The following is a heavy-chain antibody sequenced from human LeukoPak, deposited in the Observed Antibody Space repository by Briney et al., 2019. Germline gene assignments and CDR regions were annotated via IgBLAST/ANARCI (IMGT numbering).Heavy chain of an antibody. V-gene: IGHV1-18*01. CDR3: ARDSKRLMVRGVATNWFDP. CDR1: GYTFTSYG. Sequence: ASVKVSCKASGYTFTSYGISWVRQAPGQGLEWMGWISAYNGNTDYAQKLQGRVTMTTDTSTSTAYMELRSLRSDDTAVYYCARDSKRLMVRGVATNWFDPWGQGTLVTVSS. CDR2: ISAYNGNT. D-gene: IGHD3-10*01. J-gene: IGHJ5*02.